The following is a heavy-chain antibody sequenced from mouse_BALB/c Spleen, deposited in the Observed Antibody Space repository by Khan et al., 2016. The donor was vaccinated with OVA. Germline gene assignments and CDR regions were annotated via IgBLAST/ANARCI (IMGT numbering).Heavy chain of an antibody. V-gene: IGHV5-6*02. CDR2: VSTGGGYT. Sequence: VMLVESGGDLVKPGGSLKLSCAASGFTFSTYGMSWVRQTPDKRLEWVATVSTGGGYTYYPDSVKGRFTISRDNAKNTLYLQMSGLKSEDTAMVYCTRLAYYYDSEGFAYWGQGTLVTVSA. CDR3: TRLAYYYDSEGFAY. CDR1: GFTFSTYG. J-gene: IGHJ3*01. D-gene: IGHD1-1*01.